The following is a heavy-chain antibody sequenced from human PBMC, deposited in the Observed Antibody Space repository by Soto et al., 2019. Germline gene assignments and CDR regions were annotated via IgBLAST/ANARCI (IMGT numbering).Heavy chain of an antibody. CDR3: AKGDSNIYGMDV. CDR1: GFSFSTYS. CDR2: ISGSGLNT. D-gene: IGHD4-4*01. Sequence: XGSLRLSCAASGFSFSTYSMSWVRQAPGKGLEWVSAISGSGLNTYYADSMEGRFSISRDNSKNTVYLQMNSLRAEDTAAYYCAKGDSNIYGMDVWGQGTTVTVSS. J-gene: IGHJ6*02. V-gene: IGHV3-23*01.